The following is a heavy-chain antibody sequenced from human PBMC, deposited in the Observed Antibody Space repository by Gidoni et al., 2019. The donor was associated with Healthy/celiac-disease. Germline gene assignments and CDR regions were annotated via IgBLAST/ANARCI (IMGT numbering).Heavy chain of an antibody. Sequence: QVQLQESGPGLVKPSETLSLTCTVSGGSISSYYWSWIRQPPGKGLEWIGYIYYSGSTNYNPSLKSRVTISVDTSKNQFSLKLSSVTAADTAVYYCARVKGEYYDFWSGYFHYYYYGMDVWGQGTTVTVSS. CDR1: GGSISSYY. D-gene: IGHD3-3*01. V-gene: IGHV4-59*01. J-gene: IGHJ6*02. CDR2: IYYSGST. CDR3: ARVKGEYYDFWSGYFHYYYYGMDV.